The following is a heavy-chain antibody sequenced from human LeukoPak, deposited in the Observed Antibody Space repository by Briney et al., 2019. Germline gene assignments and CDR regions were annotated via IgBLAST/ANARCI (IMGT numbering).Heavy chain of an antibody. CDR2: IKQDGSEK. CDR3: ARGSGGATYFDY. D-gene: IGHD1-26*01. V-gene: IGHV3-7*01. CDR1: GFNFDDYV. J-gene: IGHJ4*02. Sequence: GGSLRLSCAASGFNFDDYVMNWVRQAPGKGLEWVANIKQDGSEKYYVDSVKGRFTISRDNAKNSLYLQMNSLRAKDTAVYYCARGSGGATYFDYWGQGTLVTVSS.